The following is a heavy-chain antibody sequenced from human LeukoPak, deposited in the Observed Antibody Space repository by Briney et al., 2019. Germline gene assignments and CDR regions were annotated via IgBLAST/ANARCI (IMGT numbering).Heavy chain of an antibody. CDR1: GFTFSSYA. J-gene: IGHJ4*02. Sequence: PGGSLRLSCAASGFTFSSYAMSWVRQAPGKGLEWASAISGSGGSTYYADSVKGRFTISRDNSKNTLYLQMNSLRAEDTAVYYCSKDKRRAYGDFDYWGQGTLVTVSS. V-gene: IGHV3-23*01. D-gene: IGHD4-17*01. CDR3: SKDKRRAYGDFDY. CDR2: ISGSGGST.